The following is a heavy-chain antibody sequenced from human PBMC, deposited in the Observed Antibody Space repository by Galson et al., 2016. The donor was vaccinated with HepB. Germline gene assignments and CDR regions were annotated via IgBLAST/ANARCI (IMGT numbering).Heavy chain of an antibody. Sequence: SLRLPCAASGFTSSSHAMSWVRQAPGKGLEWVSAMSGSGASTTYADSVKGLFTISRDNSKNALHLQMNSLRAEDTAVYYCAKEPAPVGSYGVYYYYGMDVWGQGTTVTVSS. CDR2: MSGSGAST. D-gene: IGHD1-26*01. CDR1: GFTSSSHA. CDR3: AKEPAPVGSYGVYYYYGMDV. J-gene: IGHJ6*02. V-gene: IGHV3-23*01.